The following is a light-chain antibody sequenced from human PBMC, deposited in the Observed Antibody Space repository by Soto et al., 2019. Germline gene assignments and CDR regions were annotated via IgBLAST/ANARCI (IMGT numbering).Light chain of an antibody. Sequence: DIQMTQSPSSLSASVGDRVTITCRASQSISRFLSWYQQIPGKAPKLLIYDASSLHSGVPSRFSGSGSGTDFTLTITSLQPEDFATYYCHQTYRTPLTFGGGTRVEIK. J-gene: IGKJ4*01. CDR2: DAS. V-gene: IGKV1-39*01. CDR1: QSISRF. CDR3: HQTYRTPLT.